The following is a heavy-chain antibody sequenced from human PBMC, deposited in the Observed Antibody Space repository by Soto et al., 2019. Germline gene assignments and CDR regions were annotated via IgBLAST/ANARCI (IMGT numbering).Heavy chain of an antibody. Sequence: QVQLVESGGGVVQPGRSLRLSCAASGFTFSVYGMHWVRQAPGKGLEWVAVIWNDGSNKYYGDSVKGRFTISRDNSKSKLFLHMTRLRADDTAVYYCARAVGPFDYWGQGTLVTVSS. CDR3: ARAVGPFDY. V-gene: IGHV3-33*01. D-gene: IGHD3-16*01. J-gene: IGHJ4*02. CDR1: GFTFSVYG. CDR2: IWNDGSNK.